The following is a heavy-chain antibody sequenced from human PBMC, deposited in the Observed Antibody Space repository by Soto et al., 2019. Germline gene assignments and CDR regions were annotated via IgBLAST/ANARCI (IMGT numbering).Heavy chain of an antibody. J-gene: IGHJ6*03. V-gene: IGHV4-34*01. CDR3: ARGGNTYGSSFYYYMDV. CDR2: INHSGST. CDR1: GGSFSGYY. D-gene: IGHD3-10*01. Sequence: SETLSLTCAVYGGSFSGYYWSWIRQPPGKGLEWIGEINHSGSTNYNPSLKSRVTISVETSKNQFSLKLSSVTAADTAVYYCARGGNTYGSSFYYYMDVWGKGTTVTVSS.